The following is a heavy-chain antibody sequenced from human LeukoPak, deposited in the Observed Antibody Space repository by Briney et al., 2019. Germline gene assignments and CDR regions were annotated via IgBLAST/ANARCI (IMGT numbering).Heavy chain of an antibody. CDR3: ASGEYDRNWSFGD. D-gene: IGHD3-3*01. CDR2: IYPRDSDT. Sequence: GESLKISCKGSGYSFTNWIGWVRQMPRKGLEWMGIIYPRDSDTRYSPSFQGQVTISADMSISTAYLQWSSLKASDTAVYYSASGEYDRNWSFGDWGQGTVVTVSS. CDR1: GYSFTNW. J-gene: IGHJ4*02. V-gene: IGHV5-51*01.